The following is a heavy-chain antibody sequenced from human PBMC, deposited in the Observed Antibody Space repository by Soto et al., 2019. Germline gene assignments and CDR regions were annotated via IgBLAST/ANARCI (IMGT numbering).Heavy chain of an antibody. Sequence: QVQLVQSGAEVKKPGASVKVSCKASGYTFTSYYMHWVRQAPGQGLEWMGIINPSGGSTSYAQKFRGRVTMTRDTSTSTVYMELSSLRSEDTAVYYCARDPDVVVVAGSAEGGYWGQGTLVTVSS. CDR1: GYTFTSYY. V-gene: IGHV1-46*01. D-gene: IGHD2-15*01. CDR2: INPSGGST. CDR3: ARDPDVVVVAGSAEGGY. J-gene: IGHJ4*02.